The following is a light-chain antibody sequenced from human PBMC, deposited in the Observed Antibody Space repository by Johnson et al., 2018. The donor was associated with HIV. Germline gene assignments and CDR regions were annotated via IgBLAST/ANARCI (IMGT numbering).Light chain of an antibody. J-gene: IGLJ1*01. V-gene: IGLV1-51*02. Sequence: QSVLTQPPSVSAAPGQKVTISCSGSSSDIGYNFVSWYQQLPGTAPKVLIYENNKRPSGIPDRFSGSKSGTSATLGITGLQTGDEADYYCGTWDSSLSAPRDVFGTGTKVTV. CDR2: ENN. CDR1: SSDIGYNF. CDR3: GTWDSSLSAPRDV.